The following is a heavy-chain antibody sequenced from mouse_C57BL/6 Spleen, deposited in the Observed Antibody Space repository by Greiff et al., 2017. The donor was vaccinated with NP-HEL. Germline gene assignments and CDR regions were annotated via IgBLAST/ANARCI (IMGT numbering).Heavy chain of an antibody. V-gene: IGHV1-18*01. Sequence: EVQLQQSGPELVKPGASVKIPCKASGYTFTDYNMDWVKQSHGKSLEWIGDINPNNGGTIYNQKFKGKATLTVDKSSSTAYMELRSLTSEDTAVYYCARSREYDGYYAPPFDYWGQGTTLTVSS. D-gene: IGHD2-3*01. CDR3: ARSREYDGYYAPPFDY. CDR1: GYTFTDYN. CDR2: INPNNGGT. J-gene: IGHJ2*01.